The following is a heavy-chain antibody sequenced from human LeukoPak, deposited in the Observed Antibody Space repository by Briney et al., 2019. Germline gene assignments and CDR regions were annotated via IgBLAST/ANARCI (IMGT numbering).Heavy chain of an antibody. J-gene: IGHJ4*02. Sequence: PGGSLRLSCAASGFTFSSYSMNWVRQAPGKGLEWVSSISSSSSYIYYADSVKGRFTISRDNAKNSLYLQMNSLRAEDTAVYYCARVRDYYDSSGYSSFLDYWGQGTLVTVSS. CDR3: ARVRDYYDSSGYSSFLDY. CDR2: ISSSSSYI. D-gene: IGHD3-22*01. CDR1: GFTFSSYS. V-gene: IGHV3-21*01.